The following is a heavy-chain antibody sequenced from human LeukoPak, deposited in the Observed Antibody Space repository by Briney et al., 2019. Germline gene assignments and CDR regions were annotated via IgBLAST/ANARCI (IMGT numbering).Heavy chain of an antibody. Sequence: ASVNVSCKVSGSTVTDISMNWVRQDPGKGLGWMGGFDPEDGETTYAQKFEGRVTMAEDTSTDTAYMELNSLTSADTAVYYCTTGYAAWGQGTLVSV. CDR3: TTGYAA. CDR1: GSTVTDIS. CDR2: FDPEDGET. D-gene: IGHD3-16*01. V-gene: IGHV1-24*01. J-gene: IGHJ5*02.